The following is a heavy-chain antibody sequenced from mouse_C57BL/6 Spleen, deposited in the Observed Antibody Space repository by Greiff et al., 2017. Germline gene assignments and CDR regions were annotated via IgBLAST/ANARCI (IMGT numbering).Heavy chain of an antibody. CDR2: SRNKANDYTT. D-gene: IGHD2-4*01. J-gene: IGHJ4*01. CDR3: ARGFYYDYDVRAMDY. CDR1: GFTFSDFY. V-gene: IGHV7-1*01. Sequence: EVKVVESGGGLVQSGRSLRLSCATSGFTFSDFYMEWVRQAPGKGLEWIAASRNKANDYTTEYSASVKGRFIVSRDTSQSILYLQMNALRAEDTAIYYCARGFYYDYDVRAMDYWGQGTSVTVSS.